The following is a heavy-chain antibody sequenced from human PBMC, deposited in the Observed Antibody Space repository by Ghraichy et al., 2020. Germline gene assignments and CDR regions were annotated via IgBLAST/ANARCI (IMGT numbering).Heavy chain of an antibody. CDR3: ARGQWQLEA. CDR2: ISGSGTTI. D-gene: IGHD3-3*01. V-gene: IGHV3-11*04. J-gene: IGHJ5*02. Sequence: LSLTCAASGFTFSDYYMSWIRQAPGKGLEWASYISGSGTTIYYADSVKGRLTISRENAKNSLYLQMNSLRAEDTAVYYCARGQWQLEAWGQGTLVNVSS. CDR1: GFTFSDYY.